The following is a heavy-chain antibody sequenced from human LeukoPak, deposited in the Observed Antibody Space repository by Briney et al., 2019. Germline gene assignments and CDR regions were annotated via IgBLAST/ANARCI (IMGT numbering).Heavy chain of an antibody. J-gene: IGHJ4*02. Sequence: PGGSLRLSCAPSGFTFSSYAMSWVRQAPGKGQEWVSAISGSGGSTYYADSVKGRFTISRDNSKNTLYLQMNSLRAEDTAVYYCAKGGAYYYDSSGFYWGQGTLVTVSS. CDR2: ISGSGGST. CDR3: AKGGAYYYDSSGFY. V-gene: IGHV3-23*01. CDR1: GFTFSSYA. D-gene: IGHD3-22*01.